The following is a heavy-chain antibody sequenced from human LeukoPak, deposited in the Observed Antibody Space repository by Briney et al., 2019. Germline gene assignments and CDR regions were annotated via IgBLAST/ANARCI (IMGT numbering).Heavy chain of an antibody. J-gene: IGHJ4*02. CDR3: AKSLRYLDY. V-gene: IGHV3-23*01. CDR1: GCTFSSYA. Sequence: PGGSLRLSCAASGCTFSSYAMSWVRQTPGKGLEWVSTITGSGGSTYYADSVKGRFTISRDHSKNTLDLQMNSLRAEDTAVYYCAKSLRYLDYWGQGTLVTVSS. CDR2: ITGSGGST.